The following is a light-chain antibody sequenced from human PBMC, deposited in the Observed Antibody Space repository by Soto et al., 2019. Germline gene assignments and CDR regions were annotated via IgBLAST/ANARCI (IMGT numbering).Light chain of an antibody. J-gene: IGLJ2*01. V-gene: IGLV2-14*03. CDR3: SSFTSKSTLI. CDR1: MRDIGAYNL. Sequence: QSVLTQPASVSGSPGQSITISCAGTMRDIGAYNLVSWYQQHPGKAPRLIFYEVRHRPSGIPHRFSASKSGNTASLTISGLQAEDEAHYYCSSFTSKSTLIFGGGTKLTVL. CDR2: EVR.